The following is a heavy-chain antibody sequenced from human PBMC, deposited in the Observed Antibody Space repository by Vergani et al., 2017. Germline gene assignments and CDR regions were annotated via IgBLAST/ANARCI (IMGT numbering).Heavy chain of an antibody. J-gene: IGHJ2*01. V-gene: IGHV3-33*01. CDR1: GFTLSSHS. Sequence: QVQLEESGGGVVQPGRSLRLSCAGSGFTLSSHSMHWVRQAPGKGLEWVAFIWYDGSKEYYADSVKGRFTISRDNSKNSLSLQMSGLRVEDTAVYYCVRLPRGPWNVDLWGRGTLITVSS. CDR3: VRLPRGPWNVDL. CDR2: IWYDGSKE.